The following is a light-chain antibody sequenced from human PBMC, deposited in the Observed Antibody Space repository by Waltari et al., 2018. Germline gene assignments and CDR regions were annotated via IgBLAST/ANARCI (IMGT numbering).Light chain of an antibody. CDR2: EVS. Sequence: QSALTQPASVSGSPGQSITIPCTGTSSDVGGDKYVSWYQQHPGKAPKLMIYEVSNRPSGVSNRFSGSKSGNTASLTISGLQAEDEADYYCSSYTSSSTRVFGGGTKLTVL. J-gene: IGLJ3*02. CDR3: SSYTSSSTRV. CDR1: SSDVGGDKY. V-gene: IGLV2-14*01.